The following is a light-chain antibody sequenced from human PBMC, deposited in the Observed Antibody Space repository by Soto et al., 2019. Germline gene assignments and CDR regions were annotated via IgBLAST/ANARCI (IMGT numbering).Light chain of an antibody. Sequence: QSVLTQPASVSGSPGQSITISCTGTSSDLGLYNYVSWYQQHPGKAPKLIIYDVNDRPSGVSNRFSGSKSGNTASLTISGLQAEDEADYYSNSYTSTTTVIFGGGTKVTVL. CDR1: SSDLGLYNY. CDR3: NSYTSTTTVI. V-gene: IGLV2-14*03. CDR2: DVN. J-gene: IGLJ2*01.